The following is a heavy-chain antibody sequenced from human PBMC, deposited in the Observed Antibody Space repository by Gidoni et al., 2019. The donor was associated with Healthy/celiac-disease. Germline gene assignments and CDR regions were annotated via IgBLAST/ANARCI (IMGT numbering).Heavy chain of an antibody. Sequence: QVQLQQWGAGLLKPSETLSLTCAVYGGSFSGYYWSWIRQPPGKGLALIGEITHSRSTNYNPSLKSRVTISVDTSKNQFSLKLSSVTAADTAVYYCARGAVGATRNWFDPWGQGTLVTVSS. CDR2: ITHSRST. J-gene: IGHJ5*02. D-gene: IGHD1-26*01. CDR3: ARGAVGATRNWFDP. V-gene: IGHV4-34*01. CDR1: GGSFSGYY.